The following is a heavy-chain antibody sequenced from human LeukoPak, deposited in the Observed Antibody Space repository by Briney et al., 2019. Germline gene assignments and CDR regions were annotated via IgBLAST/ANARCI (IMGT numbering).Heavy chain of an antibody. J-gene: IGHJ4*02. CDR3: ARDSASGSYYGDY. V-gene: IGHV4-39*07. CDR1: GGSISTSNYY. D-gene: IGHD1-26*01. Sequence: SETLSLTCTVSGGSISTSNYYWGWIRQPPGKGLEWIGNIFYSGSTYYGPSLKSRLTISLDTSRNQFSLKLSSVTAADTAVYYCARDSASGSYYGDYWGQGTLVTVSS. CDR2: IFYSGST.